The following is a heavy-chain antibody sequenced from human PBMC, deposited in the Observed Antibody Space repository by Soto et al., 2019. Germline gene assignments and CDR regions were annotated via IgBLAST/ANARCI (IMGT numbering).Heavy chain of an antibody. CDR1: GGTFRNYA. Sequence: PWGPLRLSWAAAGGTFRNYARRWIRQAPGKGLECVAVISYDGSNKFYRDYVKGRFTISRDNSKNTLYLQINSLRYEDTAVYYCARGDREDIAVVVGVRPGEYGVDVWGQGTTVTVSS. CDR3: ARGDREDIAVVVGVRPGEYGVDV. V-gene: IGHV3-30-3*01. J-gene: IGHJ6*02. D-gene: IGHD2-15*01. CDR2: ISYDGSNK.